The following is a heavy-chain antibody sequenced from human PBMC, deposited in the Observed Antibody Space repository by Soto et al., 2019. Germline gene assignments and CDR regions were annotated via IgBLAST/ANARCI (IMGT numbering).Heavy chain of an antibody. V-gene: IGHV1-69*06. J-gene: IGHJ3*02. CDR1: GGTFSSYA. CDR2: IIPIFGTA. D-gene: IGHD1-1*01. CDR3: ARFYLVVGPTGTQGAFDI. Sequence: QVQLVQSGAEVKKPGSSVKVSCKASGGTFSSYAISWVRQAPGQGLEWMGGIIPIFGTANYAKKFQGRVTITADKSTSTAYMELSSLRSEDTGVYYCARFYLVVGPTGTQGAFDIWGQGTMVTVSS.